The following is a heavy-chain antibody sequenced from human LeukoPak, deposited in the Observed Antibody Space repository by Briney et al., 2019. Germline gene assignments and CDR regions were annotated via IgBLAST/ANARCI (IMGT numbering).Heavy chain of an antibody. CDR1: GFSASSNY. CDR2: LYSGGSP. Sequence: GSLRLSCAASGFSASSNYMSWVRQAPEKGLEWVSILYSGGSPYYAESVKGRFTISRDNSKNTLFLQMNNLGAEDTAMYYCARVVLGVVGTSYDAFDIWGQGTMVTVSS. CDR3: ARVVLGVVGTSYDAFDI. V-gene: IGHV3-66*01. J-gene: IGHJ3*02. D-gene: IGHD1-26*01.